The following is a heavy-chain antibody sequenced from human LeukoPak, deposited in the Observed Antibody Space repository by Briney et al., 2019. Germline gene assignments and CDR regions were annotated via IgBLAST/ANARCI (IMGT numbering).Heavy chain of an antibody. CDR2: MSYSENT. Sequence: SETLSLTCTVSGASISSYYWSWIWQPPGKGLEWIGYMSYSENTNYNPSLKSRITLSVDTSKNQFSLKLSSVTAADTAVYYCARHRYGLDVWGQGTKVTVSS. J-gene: IGHJ6*02. CDR3: ARHRYGLDV. CDR1: GASISSYY. V-gene: IGHV4-59*08.